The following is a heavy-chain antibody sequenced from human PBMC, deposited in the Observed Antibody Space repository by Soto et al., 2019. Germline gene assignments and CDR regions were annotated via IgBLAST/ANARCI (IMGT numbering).Heavy chain of an antibody. Sequence: PEGSLRLSCVASGFTFSSYALNWVRQAPGRGLEWVSAISGSGGTTYYADSVKGRFTTSIDNSKNTTFLQMNSLRAEEAVMYDCAKSPKDISTSFDYWGQGSLVTVAS. D-gene: IGHD2-15*01. CDR3: AKSPKDISTSFDY. CDR1: GFTFSSYA. J-gene: IGHJ4*02. V-gene: IGHV3-23*01. CDR2: ISGSGGTT.